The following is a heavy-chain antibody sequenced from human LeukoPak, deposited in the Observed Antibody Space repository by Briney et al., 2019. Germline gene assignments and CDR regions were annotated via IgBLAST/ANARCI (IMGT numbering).Heavy chain of an antibody. Sequence: GPSVNLSCNDSGYTFTDYYMHWVRQAPGQGLGLMGWINPNSGGTNYAQKFQGRVTMTRDTSISTAYMELSRVRSDDTAMYYCARAIAVAGSNEWRDFDYWGQGTLVTVSS. CDR3: ARAIAVAGSNEWRDFDY. D-gene: IGHD6-19*01. V-gene: IGHV1-2*02. J-gene: IGHJ4*02. CDR1: GYTFTDYY. CDR2: INPNSGGT.